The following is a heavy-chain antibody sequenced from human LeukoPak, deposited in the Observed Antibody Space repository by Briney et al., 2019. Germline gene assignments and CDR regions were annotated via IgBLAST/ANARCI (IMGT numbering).Heavy chain of an antibody. CDR3: ASTVTTLVYRFLTRGY. J-gene: IGHJ4*02. Sequence: PSETLSLTCTVSGGSISSSSYYWGWVRQPPGKGLEWVGGIYYSGSTYYNPSLKSRVTISVDTSKNQFSLKLSSVTAADTAVYYCASTVTTLVYRFLTRGYWGQGTLVTVSS. V-gene: IGHV4-39*01. D-gene: IGHD4-11*01. CDR1: GGSISSSSYY. CDR2: IYYSGST.